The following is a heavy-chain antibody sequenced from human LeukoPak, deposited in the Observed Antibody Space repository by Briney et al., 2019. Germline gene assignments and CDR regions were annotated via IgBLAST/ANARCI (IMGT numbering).Heavy chain of an antibody. CDR3: ARDNGGTAMAYYSYYYMDV. J-gene: IGHJ6*03. CDR2: MNPNSGNT. D-gene: IGHD5-18*01. V-gene: IGHV1-8*01. CDR1: GYTFTGHY. Sequence: GASVKVSCKASGYTFTGHYMHWVRQATGQGLEWMGWMNPNSGNTGYAQKFQGRVTMTRNTSISTAYMELSSLRSEDTAVYYCARDNGGTAMAYYSYYYMDVWGKGTTVTISS.